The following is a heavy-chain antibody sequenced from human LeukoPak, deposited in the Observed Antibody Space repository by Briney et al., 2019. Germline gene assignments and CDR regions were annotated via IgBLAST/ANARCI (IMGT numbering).Heavy chain of an antibody. CDR2: IYPGDSDT. J-gene: IGHJ4*02. Sequence: GESLKISCKGSGYSFTSYWIGWVRQMPGKGLEWMGIIYPGDSDTRYSPSFQGQVTISADKSISTAYLQWSSLKASDTAMYYRARLHSGAIAAAGTIDYWGQGTLVTVSS. V-gene: IGHV5-51*01. CDR3: ARLHSGAIAAAGTIDY. CDR1: GYSFTSYW. D-gene: IGHD6-13*01.